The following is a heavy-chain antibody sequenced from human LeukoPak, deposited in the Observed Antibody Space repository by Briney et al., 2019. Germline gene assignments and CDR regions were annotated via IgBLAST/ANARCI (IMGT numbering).Heavy chain of an antibody. V-gene: IGHV3-33*01. Sequence: GGSLRLSCAASGFTFSTYGMHCGRQAPGKGLEGVAVVWDDGNGKFYADSVKCRLTISRDNSQKTPYMKMNSLRAHDTAVYYCVRVLTVTSVSWGQGTLVTASS. CDR1: GFTFSTYG. J-gene: IGHJ5*02. CDR3: VRVLTVTSVS. CDR2: VWDDGNGK. D-gene: IGHD4-17*01.